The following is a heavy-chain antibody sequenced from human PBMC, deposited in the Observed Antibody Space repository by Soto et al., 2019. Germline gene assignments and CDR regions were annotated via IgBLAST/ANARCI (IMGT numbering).Heavy chain of an antibody. D-gene: IGHD6-13*01. CDR1: GYSFTSYW. CDR2: IDPSDSYT. Sequence: GEYLKISCKGSGYSFTSYWISWLRQMPWKGLEWMGRIDPSDSYTNYSPSFQGHVTISADKSISTAYLQWSTLKASDTAMYCCARRDIISWYRDNHSRAMVVWGQRTTITVSS. CDR3: ARRDIISWYRDNHSRAMVV. V-gene: IGHV5-10-1*01. J-gene: IGHJ6*02.